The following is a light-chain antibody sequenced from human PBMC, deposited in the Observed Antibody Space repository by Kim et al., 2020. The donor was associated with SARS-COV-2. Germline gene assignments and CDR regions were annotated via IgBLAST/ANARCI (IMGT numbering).Light chain of an antibody. V-gene: IGLV2-14*03. Sequence: GQSITISCTGTSSDVGGYNYVSWYQQYPSKVPKVLIYDVNNRPSGVSNRFSGSKSGNTASLTISGLQAEDEANYYCSSYTGSGTLVFGGGTEVTVL. CDR3: SSYTGSGTLV. CDR1: SSDVGGYNY. J-gene: IGLJ2*01. CDR2: DVN.